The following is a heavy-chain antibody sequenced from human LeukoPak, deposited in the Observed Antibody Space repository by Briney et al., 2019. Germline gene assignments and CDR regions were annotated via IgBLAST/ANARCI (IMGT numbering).Heavy chain of an antibody. Sequence: ASVKVSCKASGYTFTSYYMHWVRQAPGHGLEWMGIINPSGGSTSYAQKFQGRVTMTRDTSTSTVYMELSSLRSEDTAVYYCARAVSYIAAAGTGRDYWGQGTLVTVSS. CDR1: GYTFTSYY. CDR2: INPSGGST. CDR3: ARAVSYIAAAGTGRDY. D-gene: IGHD6-13*01. J-gene: IGHJ4*02. V-gene: IGHV1-46*01.